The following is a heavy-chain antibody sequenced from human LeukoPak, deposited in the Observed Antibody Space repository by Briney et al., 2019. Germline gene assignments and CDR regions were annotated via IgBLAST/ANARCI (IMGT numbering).Heavy chain of an antibody. V-gene: IGHV4-39*07. Sequence: SETLSLTCTVSGGSISSGAYYWGWIRQSPGKGLEWIATTFYSVRNDYNPSLNRRVTISGGTSKNQLSLEVGSVTAADTAVYYCAGGTRATGINDPSDIWGPGTMVTVSS. CDR3: AGGTRATGINDPSDI. D-gene: IGHD1-1*01. CDR1: GGSISSGAYY. J-gene: IGHJ3*02. CDR2: TFYSVRN.